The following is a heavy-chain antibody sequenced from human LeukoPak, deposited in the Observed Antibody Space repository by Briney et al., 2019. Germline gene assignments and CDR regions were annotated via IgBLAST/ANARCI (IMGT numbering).Heavy chain of an antibody. Sequence: PSETLSLTCTVSGGSISSGGYYWSWIRQHPGKGLEWIGYIYYSGSTYYNPSLKSRVTISVDTSKNQFSLKLSSVTAADTAVYYCARVCSSTSCYGSSWFDPWGQGTLVTVSS. CDR1: GGSISSGGYY. CDR2: IYYSGST. D-gene: IGHD2-2*01. CDR3: ARVCSSTSCYGSSWFDP. V-gene: IGHV4-31*03. J-gene: IGHJ5*02.